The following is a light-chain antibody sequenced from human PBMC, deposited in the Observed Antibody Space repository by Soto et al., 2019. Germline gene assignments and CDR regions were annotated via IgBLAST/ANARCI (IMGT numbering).Light chain of an antibody. J-gene: IGKJ1*01. Sequence: AIRMTQSPSSFSASTGDRVTITCRASQGISSYLAWYQQKPGKAPKLLIYAASTLQSGVPSRFSGSGSGTDFTLTISCLQSEDFATYYCQQYYSYPPGGTFAQGTKVEIK. CDR2: AAS. V-gene: IGKV1-8*01. CDR3: QQYYSYPPGGT. CDR1: QGISSY.